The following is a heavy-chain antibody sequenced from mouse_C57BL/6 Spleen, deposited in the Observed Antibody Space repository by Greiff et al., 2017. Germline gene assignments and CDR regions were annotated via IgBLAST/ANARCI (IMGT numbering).Heavy chain of an antibody. J-gene: IGHJ2*01. D-gene: IGHD1-1*01. CDR3: ARGFTTVVATPYYFDC. CDR2: IYPGGGYT. Sequence: QVHVQQSGAELVRPGTSVKMSCKASGYTFTNYWIGWAKQRPGHGLEWIGDIYPGGGYTNYTEKFKGKATLTADKSSSTAYMQFSSLTSEDSAVYDGARGFTTVVATPYYFDCWGQGTTRTVSS. CDR1: GYTFTNYW. V-gene: IGHV1-63*01.